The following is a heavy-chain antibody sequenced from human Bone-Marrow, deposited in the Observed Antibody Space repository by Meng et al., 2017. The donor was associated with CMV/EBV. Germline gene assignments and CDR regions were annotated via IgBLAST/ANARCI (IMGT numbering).Heavy chain of an antibody. CDR1: GYTFIDYY. Sequence: ASVKVSCKASGYTFIDYYIHWVRQAPGQGLEWMGWINPDSGDTNYAQKFQGRITMTRDTSISTAYMELTRLTSDDTALYFCARLSAYWGQGTLVTLSS. CDR2: INPDSGDT. J-gene: IGHJ4*02. V-gene: IGHV1-2*02. CDR3: ARLSAY.